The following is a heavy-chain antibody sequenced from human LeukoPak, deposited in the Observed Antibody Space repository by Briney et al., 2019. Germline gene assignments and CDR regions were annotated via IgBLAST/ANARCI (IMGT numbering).Heavy chain of an antibody. CDR3: ARAPATNEWRCMDY. CDR1: GFMFSNYW. CDR2: IKQDGSEK. Sequence: PGGSLRLSCAASGFMFSNYWMGWVRQAPGKGLEWVANIKQDGSEKRYVDPVKGRFTISRDNAKSSLYLQMNSLRAEDTAVYYCARAPATNEWRCMDYWGQGTLVTVSS. V-gene: IGHV3-7*01. D-gene: IGHD2-8*02. J-gene: IGHJ4*02.